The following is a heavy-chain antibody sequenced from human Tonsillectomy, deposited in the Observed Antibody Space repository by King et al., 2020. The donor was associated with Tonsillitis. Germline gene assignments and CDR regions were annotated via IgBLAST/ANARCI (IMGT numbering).Heavy chain of an antibody. CDR3: AHSPLGGGCSSTSCLYYFAY. V-gene: IGHV2-5*01. J-gene: IGHJ4*02. D-gene: IGHD2-2*01. Sequence: TLKESGPTLVKPTQTLTLTCTFSGFSLTTSGVGVGWIRQPPGKALEWLALIYLNDDKRYSPSLQSRLTITKDTSKNQVVLTMTNMDPVETATYYCAHSPLGGGCSSTSCLYYFAYWGQGTLVTVSS. CDR1: GFSLTTSGVG. CDR2: IYLNDDK.